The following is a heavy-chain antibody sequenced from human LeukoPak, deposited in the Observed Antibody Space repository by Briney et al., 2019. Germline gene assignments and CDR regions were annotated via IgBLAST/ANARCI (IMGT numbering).Heavy chain of an antibody. V-gene: IGHV3-15*01. Sequence: GGSLRLSCAASGFSINYDWMSWVRQAPGKGLEWVGSIKRNSDGRTTEYAAKVRGRFTISRDDSRNTLYLQMSSLKSEDTTVYYCVGDQYWASSSCPGAFDLWGQGTVVTVSS. D-gene: IGHD2-2*01. J-gene: IGHJ3*01. CDR2: IKRNSDGRTT. CDR1: GFSINYDW. CDR3: VGDQYWASSSCPGAFDL.